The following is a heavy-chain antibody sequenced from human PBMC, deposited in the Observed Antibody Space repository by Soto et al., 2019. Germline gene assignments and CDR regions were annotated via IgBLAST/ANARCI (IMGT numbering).Heavy chain of an antibody. D-gene: IGHD3-3*01. CDR1: GGSFSGYY. Sequence: PSETLSLTCAVYGGSFSGYYWSWIRQPPGKGLEWIGEINHSGSTNYNPSLKSRVTISVDTSKNQFSLKLSSVTAADTAVYYCARGRFLYDFWSGYYTRYFDYWGQGALVTVSS. CDR3: ARGRFLYDFWSGYYTRYFDY. J-gene: IGHJ4*02. V-gene: IGHV4-34*01. CDR2: INHSGST.